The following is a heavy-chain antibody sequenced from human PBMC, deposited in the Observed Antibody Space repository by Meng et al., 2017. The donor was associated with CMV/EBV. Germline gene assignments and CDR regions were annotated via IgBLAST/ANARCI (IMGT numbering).Heavy chain of an antibody. CDR1: GFTFSSYG. CDR3: RTVTDDY. J-gene: IGHJ4*02. Sequence: RGSLRLSCAASGFTFSSYGMHWVRQAPGKGLEWVAFIRYDGSNKYYADSVKGRFTISRDNSKNTLYLQMNSLRAEDTAVYYCRTVTDDYWGQGTLVTVSS. V-gene: IGHV3-30*02. D-gene: IGHD4-17*01. CDR2: IRYDGSNK.